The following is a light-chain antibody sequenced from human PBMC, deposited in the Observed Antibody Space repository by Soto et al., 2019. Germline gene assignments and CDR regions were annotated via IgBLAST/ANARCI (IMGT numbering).Light chain of an antibody. CDR1: ESVVSNY. Sequence: EIVLTQSPGTLSLSPGARAPLSCRATESVVSNYLAWYQLKPGQAPRLLIYDASSRATGIPDRFSGSGSGTDFTLTISRLEPEDFAVYYCQQYGSIPWTFGQGTKVDI. V-gene: IGKV3-20*01. J-gene: IGKJ1*01. CDR3: QQYGSIPWT. CDR2: DAS.